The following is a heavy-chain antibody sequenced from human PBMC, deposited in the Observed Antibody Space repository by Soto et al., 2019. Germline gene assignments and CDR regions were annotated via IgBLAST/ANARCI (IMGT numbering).Heavy chain of an antibody. Sequence: QVQMVESGGGVVQPGRSLRLSCAASGFTFSSYGVHWVRQAPGKGLEWVAVIWYDGSNKYYADSVKGRFTISRDNSKSTLYMQMNSLRAEDTAVYYCARGCSRSYACGDYWGQGTLVTVSS. CDR1: GFTFSSYG. CDR2: IWYDGSNK. J-gene: IGHJ4*02. V-gene: IGHV3-33*01. CDR3: ARGCSRSYACGDY. D-gene: IGHD2-2*01.